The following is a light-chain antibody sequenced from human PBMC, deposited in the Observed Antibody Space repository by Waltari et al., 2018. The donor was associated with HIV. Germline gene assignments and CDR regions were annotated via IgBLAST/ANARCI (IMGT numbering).Light chain of an antibody. CDR3: QQRSNWPHT. CDR2: DAF. CDR1: QSVSSY. J-gene: IGKJ2*01. V-gene: IGKV3-11*01. Sequence: EIVLTQSPATLSLSTGERATLSCRASQSVSSYLAWYQQKPGQAPRLLVYDAFNRATGIPARFSGSGSGTDFTLTISSLEPEDFAVYYCQQRSNWPHTFGQGTKLEIK.